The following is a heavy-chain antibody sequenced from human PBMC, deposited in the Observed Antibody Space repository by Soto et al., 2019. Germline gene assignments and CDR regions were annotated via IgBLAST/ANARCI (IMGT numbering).Heavy chain of an antibody. CDR1: GFTFSSYG. D-gene: IGHD3-22*01. Sequence: GGSLRLSCSASGFTFSSYGMHWVRQAPGKGLEYVSGISSSGDNTKYADPVKGRFTISRDNSKNTLILQMNSLRAEDTAVYYCVKGPALYDSSSIDSWGQGTLVTVSS. V-gene: IGHV3-64D*06. J-gene: IGHJ4*02. CDR3: VKGPALYDSSSIDS. CDR2: ISSSGDNT.